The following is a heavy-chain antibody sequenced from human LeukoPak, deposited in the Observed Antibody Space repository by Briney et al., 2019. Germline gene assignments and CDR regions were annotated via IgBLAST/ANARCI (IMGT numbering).Heavy chain of an antibody. CDR2: INGDGGSK. CDR1: GCSFSSYW. Sequence: GGSLRLSCEASGCSFSSYWMHWIRQAPGKGLVWVSNINGDGGSKGYADSVKHRFTTSRDNAKNTLSLHMNSLRHEDTAVYYCGREEVGAPPIDYWGQGALVPVSS. D-gene: IGHD1-14*01. V-gene: IGHV3-74*01. CDR3: GREEVGAPPIDY. J-gene: IGHJ4*02.